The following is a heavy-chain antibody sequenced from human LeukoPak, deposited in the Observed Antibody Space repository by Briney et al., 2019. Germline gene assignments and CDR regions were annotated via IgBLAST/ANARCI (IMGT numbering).Heavy chain of an antibody. D-gene: IGHD1-26*01. CDR1: GGSISSSSYY. CDR3: ARALIVGATNFDAFDI. V-gene: IGHV4-39*07. J-gene: IGHJ3*02. Sequence: SETLSLTCTVSGGSISSSSYYWGWIRQPPGKGLEWIGSIYYSGSTYYNPSLKSRVTISVDTSKNQFSLKLSSVTAADTAVYYCARALIVGATNFDAFDIWGQGTMVTVSS. CDR2: IYYSGST.